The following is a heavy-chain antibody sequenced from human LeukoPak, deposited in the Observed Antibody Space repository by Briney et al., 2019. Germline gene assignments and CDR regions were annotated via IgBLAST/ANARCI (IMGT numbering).Heavy chain of an antibody. CDR2: ISAYNGNT. J-gene: IGHJ6*02. CDR1: GYTFTSYG. V-gene: IGHV1-18*01. D-gene: IGHD6-19*01. CDR3: ARDRFTRLQWLAHANYYYYYGMDV. Sequence: ASVKVSCKASGYTFTSYGISWVRRAPGQGLEWMGWISAYNGNTNYAQKLQGRVTMTTDTSTSTAYMELRSLRSDDTAVYYCARDRFTRLQWLAHANYYYYYGMDVWGQGTTVTVSS.